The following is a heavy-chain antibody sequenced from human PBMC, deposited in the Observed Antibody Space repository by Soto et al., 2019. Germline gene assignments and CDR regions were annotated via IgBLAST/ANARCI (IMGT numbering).Heavy chain of an antibody. CDR3: ARGRSRYSNTFQTWLDP. Sequence: XTLSLTGAVYGXSRSGFQWNWIRQPPGKGLEWIGEINHSGSTTYIPSLESRVTISRDTSRNQFSRKLSSVTEADTAVYYCARGRSRYSNTFQTWLDPWGQGALGPVS. D-gene: IGHD2-2*01. J-gene: IGHJ5*02. CDR2: INHSGST. V-gene: IGHV4-34*01. CDR1: GXSRSGFQ.